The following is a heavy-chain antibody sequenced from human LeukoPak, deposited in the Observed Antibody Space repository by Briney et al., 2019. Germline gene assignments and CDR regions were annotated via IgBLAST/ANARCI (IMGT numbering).Heavy chain of an antibody. D-gene: IGHD1-1*01. Sequence: GGSLRLSCAASGFTFSDYYMSWIRQAPGKGLEWVSYISSSGSSIYNTDSVKGRFTISRDNAKNALYLQMNNLRAEDTAVYYCARDLRAGIKKYYFDYWGQGTLVTVSS. CDR3: ARDLRAGIKKYYFDY. CDR1: GFTFSDYY. V-gene: IGHV3-11*01. J-gene: IGHJ4*02. CDR2: ISSSGSSI.